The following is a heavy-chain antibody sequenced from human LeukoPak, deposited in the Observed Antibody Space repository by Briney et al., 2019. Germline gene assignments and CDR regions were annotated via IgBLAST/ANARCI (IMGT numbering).Heavy chain of an antibody. CDR1: GGSISSSSYY. V-gene: IGHV4-39*02. CDR3: ARETVSEYYYDSSGPA. Sequence: SETLSLTCTVSGGSISSSSYYWGWIRQPPGKGLEWIGSIYYSGSTYYNPSLKSRVTISVDTSKNQFSLKLSSVTAADTAVYYCARETVSEYYYDSSGPAWGQGTLITVSS. D-gene: IGHD3-22*01. J-gene: IGHJ5*02. CDR2: IYYSGST.